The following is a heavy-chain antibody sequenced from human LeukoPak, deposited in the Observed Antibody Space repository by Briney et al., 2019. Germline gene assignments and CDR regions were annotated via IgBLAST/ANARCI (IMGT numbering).Heavy chain of an antibody. J-gene: IGHJ2*01. D-gene: IGHD3-10*01. CDR2: ISWNSGTI. Sequence: GGSLRLSCAASGFTFDDYSMHWVRHAPGKGLEWVSGISWNSGTITYADSVKGRFTISRENAKNSLYLQMSSLRTEDTALYYCAKGFGSGSLYWYFDLWGRGTLVTVSS. CDR1: GFTFDDYS. CDR3: AKGFGSGSLYWYFDL. V-gene: IGHV3-9*01.